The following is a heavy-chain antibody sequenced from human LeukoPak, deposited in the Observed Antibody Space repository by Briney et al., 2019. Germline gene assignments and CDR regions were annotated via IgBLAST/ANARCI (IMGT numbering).Heavy chain of an antibody. CDR1: GGSISSYY. Sequence: PSETLSLTCTVSGGSISSYYWSWIRQPPGKALEWIGYIYYSGSTNYNPSLKSRVTISVDTSKNQFSLKLSSVTAADTAVYYCARIDYYGSVDAFDIWGQGTMVTVSS. J-gene: IGHJ3*02. V-gene: IGHV4-59*01. D-gene: IGHD3-10*01. CDR3: ARIDYYGSVDAFDI. CDR2: IYYSGST.